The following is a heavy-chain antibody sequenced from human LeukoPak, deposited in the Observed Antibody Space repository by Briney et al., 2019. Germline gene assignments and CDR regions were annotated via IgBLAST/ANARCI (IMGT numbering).Heavy chain of an antibody. J-gene: IGHJ4*02. CDR2: ISYDGNNK. CDR3: ARPTPSFSSGWYNPYFDY. D-gene: IGHD6-19*01. Sequence: PGRSLRLSCAASGFTFSSYAMHWVRQAPGKGLDWVAVISYDGNNKYYADSVKGRFTISRDNSKNTLYLQMNSLRAEDTAVYYCARPTPSFSSGWYNPYFDYWGQGTLVTVFS. V-gene: IGHV3-30*04. CDR1: GFTFSSYA.